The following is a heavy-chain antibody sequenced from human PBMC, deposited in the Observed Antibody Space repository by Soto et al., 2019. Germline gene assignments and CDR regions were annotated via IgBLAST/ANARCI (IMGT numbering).Heavy chain of an antibody. V-gene: IGHV4-61*01. CDR3: ARAASLYYYYGMGV. D-gene: IGHD6-25*01. Sequence: PSETLSLTCTVSGGSVSSGSYYWSWIRQPPGKGLEWIGYIYYSGSTNYNPSLKSRVTISVDTSKNQFSLKLSSVTAADTAVYYCARAASLYYYYGMGVWGQGTTVTVSS. CDR1: GGSVSSGSYY. J-gene: IGHJ6*02. CDR2: IYYSGST.